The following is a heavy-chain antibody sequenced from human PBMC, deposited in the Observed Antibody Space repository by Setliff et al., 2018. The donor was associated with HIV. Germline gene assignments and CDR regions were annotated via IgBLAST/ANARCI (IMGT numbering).Heavy chain of an antibody. D-gene: IGHD2-15*01. J-gene: IGHJ4*02. CDR3: ARGLSGGYCSGGSCYPFDL. Sequence: PGGSLRLSCAASGFSFGSHSMHWVRQAPGKGLEWIASINSGSNYIYYIDSVEGRFTISRDNAKKSLYLQMGSLRAEDAAVYYCARGLSGGYCSGGSCYPFDLWGQGTQVTVSS. CDR2: INSGSNYI. CDR1: GFSFGSHS. V-gene: IGHV3-21*01.